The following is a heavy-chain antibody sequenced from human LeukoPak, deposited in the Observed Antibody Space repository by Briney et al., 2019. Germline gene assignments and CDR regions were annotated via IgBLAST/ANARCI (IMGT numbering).Heavy chain of an antibody. J-gene: IGHJ4*02. Sequence: SGTLSLTCAVSGGSISSSNWWSWARQSPGKGLEWIGEIHQSGGTNYNPSLKSRVTILVDKSKNQISLKLTSVTAADTAVYYCARSLRSSWPLDYWGQGTLVTVSS. CDR1: GGSISSSNW. CDR3: ARSLRSSWPLDY. CDR2: IHQSGGT. D-gene: IGHD6-13*01. V-gene: IGHV4-4*02.